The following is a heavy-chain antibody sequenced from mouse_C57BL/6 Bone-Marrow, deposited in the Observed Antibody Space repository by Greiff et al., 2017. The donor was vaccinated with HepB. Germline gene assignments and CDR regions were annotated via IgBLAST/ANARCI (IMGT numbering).Heavy chain of an antibody. J-gene: IGHJ4*01. CDR2: IDPSDSET. CDR3: ARSDYDYDYYAMDY. D-gene: IGHD2-4*01. Sequence: QVQLQQPGAELVRPGSSVKLSCKASGYTFTSYWMHWVKQRPIQGLEWIGNIDPSDSETHYNQKFKDKATLTVDKSSSTAYMQLSSLTSEDSAVYYCARSDYDYDYYAMDYWGQGASATVSS. CDR1: GYTFTSYW. V-gene: IGHV1-52*01.